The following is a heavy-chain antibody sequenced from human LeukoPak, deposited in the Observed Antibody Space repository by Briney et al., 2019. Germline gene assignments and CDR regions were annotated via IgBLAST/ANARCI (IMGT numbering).Heavy chain of an antibody. CDR3: SRRSVTTFDY. V-gene: IGHV3-74*01. CDR2: INSDGSST. Sequence: PGGSLRLSCAASGFTFSSYWMHWVRQAPGKGLVWVSRINSDGSSTSYADSVKGRFTISRDNSKNTLYLQMSSLRADDTAVYYCSRRSVTTFDYWGQGTLVTVSS. D-gene: IGHD4-17*01. CDR1: GFTFSSYW. J-gene: IGHJ4*02.